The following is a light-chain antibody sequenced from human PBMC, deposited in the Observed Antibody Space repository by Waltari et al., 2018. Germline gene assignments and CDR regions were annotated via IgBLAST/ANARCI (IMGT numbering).Light chain of an antibody. J-gene: IGKJ2*01. Sequence: DIRMTQSPSSLSASVGDRVTITCRASQTISRYLNWYHQRPGKAPKLLIYAASTLQGGDPSRFSGSGSGSDFTLTITSLQPEDFGTYYCQQSYTTPRYTFGQGTKLQIK. CDR3: QQSYTTPRYT. CDR1: QTISRY. CDR2: AAS. V-gene: IGKV1-39*01.